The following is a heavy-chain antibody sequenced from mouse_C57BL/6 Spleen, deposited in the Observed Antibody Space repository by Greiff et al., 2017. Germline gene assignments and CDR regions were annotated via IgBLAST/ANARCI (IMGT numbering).Heavy chain of an antibody. J-gene: IGHJ4*01. V-gene: IGHV1-26*01. D-gene: IGHD2-4*01. CDR3: ARTGDYQGVYYAMDY. CDR2: INPNNGGT. Sequence: VQLKQSGPELVKPGASVKISCKASGYTFTDYYMNWVKQSHGKSLEWIGDINPNNGGTSYNQKLKGKATLTVDKSSSTAYMELRSLTSEDSAVYYCARTGDYQGVYYAMDYWGQGTSVTVSS. CDR1: GYTFTDYY.